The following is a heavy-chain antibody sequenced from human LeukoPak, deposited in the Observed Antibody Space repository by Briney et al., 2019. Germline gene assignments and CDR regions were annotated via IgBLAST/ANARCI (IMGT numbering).Heavy chain of an antibody. CDR1: GFTFSSYW. CDR2: IKQDGSEK. Sequence: HPGGSLRLSCAASGFTFSSYWMSWVRQAPGKGLEWVANIKQDGSEKYYVDSVKGRFTISRDNAKNPLYLQMNSLRAEDTAVYYCARDLLERTTAPGYWGQGTLVTVSS. CDR3: ARDLLERTTAPGY. V-gene: IGHV3-7*01. J-gene: IGHJ4*02. D-gene: IGHD1-1*01.